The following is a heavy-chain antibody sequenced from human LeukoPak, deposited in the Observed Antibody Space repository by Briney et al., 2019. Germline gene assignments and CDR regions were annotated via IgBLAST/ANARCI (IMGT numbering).Heavy chain of an antibody. V-gene: IGHV3-30*18. CDR3: AKDVSYDSSGYYLLDY. D-gene: IGHD3-22*01. Sequence: GRSLRLSCAASGFTFSSYGMHWVRQAPGKGLEWVAVISYDGSNKYYADSVKGRFTISRDNSKNTLYLQMNSLRAEDTAVYYCAKDVSYDSSGYYLLDYWGQATLVTVSS. CDR2: ISYDGSNK. J-gene: IGHJ4*02. CDR1: GFTFSSYG.